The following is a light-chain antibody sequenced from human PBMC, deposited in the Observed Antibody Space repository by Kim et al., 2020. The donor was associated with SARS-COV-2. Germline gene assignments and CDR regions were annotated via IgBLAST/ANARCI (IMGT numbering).Light chain of an antibody. Sequence: GHAIPHSSTGTRRDIVGYNYVSWYHQHPGKAPKLMIYDVSNRPSGISNRFSGSKSGNTASLTISGLQAEDEADYYCSSYTSSDTSVFGTGTKVTVL. V-gene: IGLV2-14*03. CDR3: SSYTSSDTSV. CDR1: RRDIVGYNY. J-gene: IGLJ1*01. CDR2: DVS.